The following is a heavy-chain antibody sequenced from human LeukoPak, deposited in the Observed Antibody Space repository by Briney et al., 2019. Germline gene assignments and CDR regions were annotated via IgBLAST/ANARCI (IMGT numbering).Heavy chain of an antibody. J-gene: IGHJ4*02. Sequence: ASETLSLTCTVFGGSISSYYWSWIRQPPGKGLEWIGYIYYSGSTNYNPSLKSRVTISVDTSKNQFSLKLSSVTAADTAVYYCARGLNRYYFDYWGQGTLVTVSS. CDR2: IYYSGST. CDR1: GGSISSYY. D-gene: IGHD3-16*01. CDR3: ARGLNRYYFDY. V-gene: IGHV4-59*01.